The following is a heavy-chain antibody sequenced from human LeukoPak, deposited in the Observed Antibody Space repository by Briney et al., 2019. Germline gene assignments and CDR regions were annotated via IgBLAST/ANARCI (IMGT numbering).Heavy chain of an antibody. CDR2: ISLNSGGT. CDR3: ARVGGSRGNDY. V-gene: IGHV1-2*06. Sequence: ASVKVSCKASGYTLTGYYMHWVRQAPGQGLEWMGRISLNSGGTNYAQKFQGRVTMTRDTSISAAYMELSRLRPDDTAVYYCARVGGSRGNDYWGQGTLVTVSS. CDR1: GYTLTGYY. D-gene: IGHD1-26*01. J-gene: IGHJ4*02.